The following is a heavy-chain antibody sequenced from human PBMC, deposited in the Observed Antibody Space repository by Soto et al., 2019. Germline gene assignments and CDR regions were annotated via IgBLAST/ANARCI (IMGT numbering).Heavy chain of an antibody. V-gene: IGHV6-1*01. CDR3: VRLIANSWLDY. Sequence: SQTLSLTCAISGDSVSSYSVVWNWIRQSPSGGLEWLGRTYYRSKWYSEYAISVQSRITVNADTSKNQVSLQLDSVTPDDTAVYYCVRLIANSWLDYWCQGTLVTVSS. D-gene: IGHD6-13*01. CDR2: TYYRSKWYS. CDR1: GDSVSSYSVV. J-gene: IGHJ4*02.